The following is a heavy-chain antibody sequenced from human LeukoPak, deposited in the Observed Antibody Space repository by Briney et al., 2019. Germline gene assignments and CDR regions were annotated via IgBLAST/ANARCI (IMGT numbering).Heavy chain of an antibody. D-gene: IGHD2-2*01. CDR1: GFTFSSYG. CDR2: IRYDGSNK. V-gene: IGHV3-30*02. Sequence: GGSLRLSCAASGFTFSSYGMHWVRQAPGKGLEWVAFIRYDGSNKYYADSVKGRFTISRDNSKNTLYLQMNSLRAEDTAVYYCAKDPVNYSSTSCSHYYYYYMDVWGKGTTVTVSS. J-gene: IGHJ6*03. CDR3: AKDPVNYSSTSCSHYYYYYMDV.